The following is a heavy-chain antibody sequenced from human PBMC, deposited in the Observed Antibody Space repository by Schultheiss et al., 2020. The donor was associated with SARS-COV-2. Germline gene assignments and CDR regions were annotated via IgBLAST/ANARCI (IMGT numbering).Heavy chain of an antibody. CDR3: AKDSAGDN. CDR1: GFTFSSYA. J-gene: IGHJ3*02. D-gene: IGHD3-10*01. V-gene: IGHV3-30*18. Sequence: GGSLRLSCAASGFTFSSYAMHWVRQAPGKGLEWVAVISYDGSNREYVDSVKGRFTISRDNSKNEVYLQMNGLRVEDTAVYFCAKDSAGDNWGQGTKVTVSS. CDR2: ISYDGSNR.